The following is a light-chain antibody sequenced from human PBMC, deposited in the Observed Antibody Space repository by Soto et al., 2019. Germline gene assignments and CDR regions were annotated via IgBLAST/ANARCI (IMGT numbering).Light chain of an antibody. CDR3: QQRSNWSRT. V-gene: IGKV3-11*01. CDR2: DAS. J-gene: IGKJ1*01. Sequence: EIVLTQSPGTLSLSPGERATLSCRSSQSVTTYLAWYQQKPGQAPRLLIYDASNRATGIPDRFSGSGSVTDFTLTISSREPEDVAVYYCQQRSNWSRTFGQGNKVEIK. CDR1: QSVTTY.